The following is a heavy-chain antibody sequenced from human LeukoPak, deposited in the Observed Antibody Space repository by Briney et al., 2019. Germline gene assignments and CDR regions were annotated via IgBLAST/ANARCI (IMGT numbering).Heavy chain of an antibody. CDR3: ARFGVVVTPYYFDS. D-gene: IGHD3-22*01. CDR2: ISTGSDHI. J-gene: IGHJ4*02. Sequence: GGSLRLSCSASGFTFSSYNMNWVRQAPGKGLEWVPSISTGSDHIYYADSVKGRFTISRENARNFLYLQMNSLRAEDTAVYYCARFGVVVTPYYFDSWGQGTLVTVSS. CDR1: GFTFSSYN. V-gene: IGHV3-21*01.